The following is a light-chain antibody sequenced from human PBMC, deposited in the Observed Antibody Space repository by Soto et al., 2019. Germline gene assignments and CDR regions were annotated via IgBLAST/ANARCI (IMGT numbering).Light chain of an antibody. V-gene: IGKV3-20*01. Sequence: EIFLTQSPFTLSLSPVEIATLSCRASQSVSSTYLAWYQQKPGQAPRLLIYGASNRATGIPDRFSGSGSGTDFTLTISRLEPEDFAVYYCQQYGSSGTFGQGTKVDIK. J-gene: IGKJ1*01. CDR2: GAS. CDR1: QSVSSTY. CDR3: QQYGSSGT.